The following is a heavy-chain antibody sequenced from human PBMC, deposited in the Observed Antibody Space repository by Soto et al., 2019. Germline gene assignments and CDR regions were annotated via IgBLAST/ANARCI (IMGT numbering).Heavy chain of an antibody. CDR2: IGSITSSI. D-gene: IGHD2-21*02. CDR1: GFSFSDYE. CDR3: AREELNCGGDCFVF. J-gene: IGHJ6*02. Sequence: EVQLVESGGGLVQPGRSLRLSCAASGFSFSDYEMNWVRQAPGKGLEWISYIGSITSSIYYADSVKGRFTISRDNAKNSLYLQMNSLRAEDTAVYYCAREELNCGGDCFVFWGQGTTVTVSS. V-gene: IGHV3-48*03.